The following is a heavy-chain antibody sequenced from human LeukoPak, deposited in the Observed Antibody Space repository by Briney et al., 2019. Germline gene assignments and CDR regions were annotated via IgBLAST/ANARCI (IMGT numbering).Heavy chain of an antibody. CDR2: ISSSSSYI. Sequence: SGGSLRLSCAASGFTLSSYSMNCVRQAPGKGLEWVSSISSSSSYIYYADSVKGRFTISRDNAKNSLYLQMNSLRAEDMAVFYCARGEGNDYWGQGTLVTVSS. J-gene: IGHJ4*02. CDR3: ARGEGNDY. V-gene: IGHV3-21*01. CDR1: GFTLSSYS.